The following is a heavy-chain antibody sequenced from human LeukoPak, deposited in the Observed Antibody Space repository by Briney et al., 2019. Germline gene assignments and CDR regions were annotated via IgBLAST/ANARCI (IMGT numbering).Heavy chain of an antibody. CDR2: MWFGGTT. CDR1: GDSISSRDSY. J-gene: IGHJ4*02. Sequence: PSETLSLTCTVSGDSISSRDSYWGWIRQPPGKWLEWIGSMWFGGTTSYNPSLKSRVTISVDTSKNQFSLKLSSVTAADTAVYYCARGRRGSYFQDYWGQGTLVTVSS. CDR3: ARGRRGSYFQDY. V-gene: IGHV4-39*07. D-gene: IGHD1-26*01.